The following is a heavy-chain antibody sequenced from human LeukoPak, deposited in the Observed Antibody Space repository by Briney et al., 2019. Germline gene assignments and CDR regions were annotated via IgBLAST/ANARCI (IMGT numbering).Heavy chain of an antibody. V-gene: IGHV4-30-2*01. Sequence: SQTLSLTCTVSGGSISSGGYYWSWIRQPPGKGLEWIGYIYHSGSTYYNPSLKSRVTISVDRSKNQFSLKLSSVTAADTAVYYCARDVPGYDNVWGSHRYLDYWGQGTLVTVSS. CDR3: ARDVPGYDNVWGSHRYLDY. D-gene: IGHD3-16*02. CDR1: GGSISSGGYY. CDR2: IYHSGST. J-gene: IGHJ4*02.